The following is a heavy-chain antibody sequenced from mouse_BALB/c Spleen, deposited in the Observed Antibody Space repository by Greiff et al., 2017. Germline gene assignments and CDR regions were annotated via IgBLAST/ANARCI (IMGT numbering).Heavy chain of an antibody. Sequence: QVHVKQSGAELAKPGASVKMSCKASGYTFTSYWMHWVKQRPGQGLEWIGYINPSTGYTEYNQKFKDKATLTADKSSSTAYMQLSSLTSEDSAVYYCARSGDYDGAFAYWGQGTLVTVSA. V-gene: IGHV1-7*01. CDR1: GYTFTSYW. CDR3: ARSGDYDGAFAY. J-gene: IGHJ3*01. CDR2: INPSTGYT. D-gene: IGHD2-4*01.